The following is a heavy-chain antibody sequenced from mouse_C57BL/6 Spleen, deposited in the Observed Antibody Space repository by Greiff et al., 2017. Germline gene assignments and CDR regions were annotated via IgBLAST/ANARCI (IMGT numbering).Heavy chain of an antibody. D-gene: IGHD3-2*02. J-gene: IGHJ3*01. CDR3: ARGDSSGYFLKY. Sequence: QVQLQQPGAELVKPGASVKLSCKASGYTFTSYWMQWVKQRPGQGLEWIGEIDPSDSYTNYNQKFKGKATLTVDTSSSTAYMQLSSLTSEDSAVYYCARGDSSGYFLKYWGQGTLVTVSA. CDR2: IDPSDSYT. CDR1: GYTFTSYW. V-gene: IGHV1-50*01.